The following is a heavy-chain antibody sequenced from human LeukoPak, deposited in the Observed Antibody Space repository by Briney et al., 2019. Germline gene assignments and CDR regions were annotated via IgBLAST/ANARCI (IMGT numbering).Heavy chain of an antibody. Sequence: PGGSRGRFSQSSGYTLCSYGMHLARQAPGKGLEWVAVIWYDGSNKYYADSVKGRFTISRDNSKNTLYLQMHSLRAEDTAVYYCARARGHYCSGGSCYGPFHYWGQGGMVGVSS. CDR1: GYTLCSYG. D-gene: IGHD2-15*01. CDR2: IWYDGSNK. CDR3: ARARGHYCSGGSCYGPFHY. J-gene: IGHJ4*02. V-gene: IGHV3-33*01.